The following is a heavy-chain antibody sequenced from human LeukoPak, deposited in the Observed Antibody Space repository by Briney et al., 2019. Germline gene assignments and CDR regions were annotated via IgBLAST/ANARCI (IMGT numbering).Heavy chain of an antibody. V-gene: IGHV4-30-2*01. D-gene: IGHD3-10*01. CDR1: GGSISSGGYS. CDR2: IYHSGST. CDR3: ARAPRLLWFGYYFDY. J-gene: IGHJ4*02. Sequence: SETLSLTCAVSGGSISSGGYSWSWIRQPPGKGLEWIGYIYHSGSTYYNPSLKSRVTISVDRSKNQFSLKLSSVTAADTAVYYCARAPRLLWFGYYFDYWGQGTLVTVSS.